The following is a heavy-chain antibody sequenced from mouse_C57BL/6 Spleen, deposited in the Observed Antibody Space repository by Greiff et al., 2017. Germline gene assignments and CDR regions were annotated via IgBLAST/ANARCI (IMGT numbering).Heavy chain of an antibody. D-gene: IGHD2-4*01. CDR1: GFTFSSYA. CDR2: ISDGGSYT. Sequence: EVKLVESGGGLVKPGGSLKLSCAASGFTFSSYAMSWVRQTPEKRLEWVATISDGGSYTYYPDNVKGRFTISRDNAKNNLYLQMSHLKSEDTAMYYCARDRGTMITAGYFDYWGQGTTLTVSS. CDR3: ARDRGTMITAGYFDY. V-gene: IGHV5-4*01. J-gene: IGHJ2*01.